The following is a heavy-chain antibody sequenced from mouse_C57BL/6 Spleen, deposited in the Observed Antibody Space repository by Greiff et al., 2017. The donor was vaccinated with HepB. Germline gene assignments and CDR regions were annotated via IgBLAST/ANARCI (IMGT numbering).Heavy chain of an antibody. CDR3: ARVGPSYYGSSYGYFDV. CDR1: GFSLSTFGMG. Sequence: QVTLKESGPGILQPSQTLSLTCSFSGFSLSTFGMGLGWLRQPSGKGLEWLAHIWWDDDKYYNPALKSRLTISKDTSKNQVFLKIANVDTADTATYYCARVGPSYYGSSYGYFDVWGTGTTVTVSS. CDR2: IWWDDDK. J-gene: IGHJ1*03. V-gene: IGHV8-8*01. D-gene: IGHD1-1*01.